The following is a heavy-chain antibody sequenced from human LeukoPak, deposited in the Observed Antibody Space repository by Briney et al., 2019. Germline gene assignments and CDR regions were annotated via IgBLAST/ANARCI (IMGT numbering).Heavy chain of an antibody. CDR1: GFTFSSYS. D-gene: IGHD3-22*01. CDR2: ISSSSSYI. V-gene: IGHV3-21*01. J-gene: IGHJ3*01. Sequence: GGSLRLSCAASGFTFSSYSMNWVRQAPGKGLEWVSSISSSSSYIYHADSVKGRFTISRDNAKNSLYLQMNSLRAEDTAVYYCASDKYYFESSGRSAANAFDVWGQGTMVTVSS. CDR3: ASDKYYFESSGRSAANAFDV.